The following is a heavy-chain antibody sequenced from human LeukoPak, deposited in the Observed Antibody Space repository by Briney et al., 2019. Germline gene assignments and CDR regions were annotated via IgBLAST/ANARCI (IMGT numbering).Heavy chain of an antibody. CDR1: GYSFTRHY. CDR3: ARLLGYYMDV. CDR2: ISAYNGNT. D-gene: IGHD7-27*01. Sequence: ASVKVSCKASGYSFTRHYMHWVGQAPGQGLEWMGWISAYNGNTNYAQKLQGRVTMTTDTSTSTAYMELRSLRSDDTAVYYCARLLGYYMDVWGKGTTVTISS. V-gene: IGHV1-18*04. J-gene: IGHJ6*03.